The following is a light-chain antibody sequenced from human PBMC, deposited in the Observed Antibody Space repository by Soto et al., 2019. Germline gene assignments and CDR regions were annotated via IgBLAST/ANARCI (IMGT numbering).Light chain of an antibody. Sequence: GDRVTITCRASQSISSWLAWYQQKPGKAPKLLIYDASSLESGVPSRFSGSGSGTEFTLTISSLQPDDFATYYCQQYTSYSGTFGHGTKVDIK. V-gene: IGKV1-5*01. CDR1: QSISSW. CDR3: QQYTSYSGT. J-gene: IGKJ1*01. CDR2: DAS.